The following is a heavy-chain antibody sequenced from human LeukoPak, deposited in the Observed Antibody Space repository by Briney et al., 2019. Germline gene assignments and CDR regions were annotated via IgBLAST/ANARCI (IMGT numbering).Heavy chain of an antibody. V-gene: IGHV1-18*04. Sequence: GASVKVSCKASGYTFTSYYMHWVRQAPGQGLEWMGWISAYNGNTNYAQKLQGRVTMTTDTSTSTAYMELRSLRSDDTAVYYCARGMEGGYDFGDFDYWGQGTLVTVSS. CDR1: GYTFTSYY. CDR3: ARGMEGGYDFGDFDY. CDR2: ISAYNGNT. D-gene: IGHD5-12*01. J-gene: IGHJ4*02.